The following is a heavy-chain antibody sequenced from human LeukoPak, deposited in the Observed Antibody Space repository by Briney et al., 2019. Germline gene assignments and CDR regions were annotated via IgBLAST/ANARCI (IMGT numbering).Heavy chain of an antibody. D-gene: IGHD4-17*01. CDR3: GRDPNGDYLGAFDF. CDR1: GVIFSNYY. J-gene: IGHJ3*01. V-gene: IGHV3-23*01. CDR2: ICANGGAT. Sequence: GGSLRLSCAASGVIFSNYYLVWVRQAPGEGLELILGICANGGATYYSHSVKGRLTISRNKSRDPLYRRMNGLRADDTAVYYCGRDPNGDYLGAFDFWGQGTTVSVSS.